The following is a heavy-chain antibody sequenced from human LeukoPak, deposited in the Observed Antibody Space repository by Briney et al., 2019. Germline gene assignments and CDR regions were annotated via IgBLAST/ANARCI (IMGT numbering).Heavy chain of an antibody. CDR1: GYTLTQLS. J-gene: IGHJ4*02. V-gene: IGHV1-24*01. Sequence: ASVKVSCKVSGYTLTQLSMHWVRQAPGKGIEWMGGFDPEDGETIYAQKFQGRATMTEDTSTDTAYMELSSLRSEDTAVYYCATINYLSGYWGQGTLVTVSS. CDR2: FDPEDGET. CDR3: ATINYLSGY. D-gene: IGHD3-10*01.